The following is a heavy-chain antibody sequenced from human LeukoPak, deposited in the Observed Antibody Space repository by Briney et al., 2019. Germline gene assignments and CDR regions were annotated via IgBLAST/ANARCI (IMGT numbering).Heavy chain of an antibody. J-gene: IGHJ4*02. CDR1: GFTFSSYS. CDR2: ISSSSSTI. V-gene: IGHV3-48*04. CDR3: ARDWDDFWSGYRLDY. Sequence: GGSLRLSCAASGFTFSSYSMNWVRQAPGKGLEWVSYISSSSSTIYYADSVKGRFTISRDNAKNSLYLQMNSLRAEDTAVYYCARDWDDFWSGYRLDYWGRGTLVTVSS. D-gene: IGHD3-3*01.